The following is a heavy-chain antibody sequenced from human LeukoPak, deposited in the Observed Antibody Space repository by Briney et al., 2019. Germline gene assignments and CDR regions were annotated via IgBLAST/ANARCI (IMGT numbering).Heavy chain of an antibody. Sequence: GGSLRLSCAASGFTFSTYGMQWVRQAPGKGLEYVSGIGPGGDNTYYAKSVKGRFTISRDDSKHMLYLQMDSLRSDDMAVYYCARGAQLTDYWGQGTLVTVSS. V-gene: IGHV3-64*01. CDR1: GFTFSTYG. CDR2: IGPGGDNT. J-gene: IGHJ4*02. CDR3: ARGAQLTDY. D-gene: IGHD6-13*01.